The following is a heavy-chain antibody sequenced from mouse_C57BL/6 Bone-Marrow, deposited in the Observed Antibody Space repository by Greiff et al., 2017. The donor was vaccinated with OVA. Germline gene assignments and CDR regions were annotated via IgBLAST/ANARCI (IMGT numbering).Heavy chain of an antibody. J-gene: IGHJ3*01. D-gene: IGHD2-5*01. CDR2: IYPGSGNT. Sequence: QVQLKQSGAELVRPGASVKLSCKASGYTFTDYYINWVKQRPGQGLEWIARIYPGSGNTYYNEKFKGKATLTAEKSSSTAYMQLSSLTSEDSAVYFCARGKGPYYSNDCFFAYWGQGTLVTVSA. CDR1: GYTFTDYY. CDR3: ARGKGPYYSNDCFFAY. V-gene: IGHV1-76*01.